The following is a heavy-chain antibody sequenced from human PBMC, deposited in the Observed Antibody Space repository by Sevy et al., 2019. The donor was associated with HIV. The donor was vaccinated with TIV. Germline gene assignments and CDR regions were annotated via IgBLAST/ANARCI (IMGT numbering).Heavy chain of an antibody. CDR1: GYSFRNYG. CDR3: ARKDFVSDPHFYSGMDV. V-gene: IGHV1-18*01. Sequence: ASVKVSCKASGYSFRNYGISWVRQAPGQGLEWMGWISDYYGDTDYAQNFQGRLTMTTDTSTSTAYMELRSLRSDDTAVYFCARKDFVSDPHFYSGMDVWGQGTTVTVSS. J-gene: IGHJ6*02. CDR2: ISDYYGDT. D-gene: IGHD3-3*01.